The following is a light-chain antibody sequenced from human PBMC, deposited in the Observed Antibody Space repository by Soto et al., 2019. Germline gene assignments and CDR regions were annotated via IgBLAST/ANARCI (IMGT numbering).Light chain of an antibody. CDR3: HQRQSWPRT. V-gene: IGKV3-20*01. CDR1: QSISSNY. Sequence: EIVLTQSPGTLSLSPGERATLSCRASQSISSNYLAWYQQKPGQAPRLVIYGASSRATGIPDRFSGSGSGTDFTLTISDVQPEDFALYYCHQRQSWPRTFGQGTKVDIK. CDR2: GAS. J-gene: IGKJ1*01.